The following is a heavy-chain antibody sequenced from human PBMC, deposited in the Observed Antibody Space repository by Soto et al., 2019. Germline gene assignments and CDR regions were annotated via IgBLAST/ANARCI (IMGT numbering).Heavy chain of an antibody. D-gene: IGHD4-17*01. CDR1: SGSIDNVYW. J-gene: IGHJ4*02. CDR2: TSHDGST. Sequence: PSETLSLTCAVSSGSIDNVYWWSWVRQSPGKGLEWIGETSHDGSTNYNPSLKSRVTISVDTSKNQFSLKLRSVTAADTAVYYCARSYGEIDYWGQGTLVTVSS. CDR3: ARSYGEIDY. V-gene: IGHV4-4*02.